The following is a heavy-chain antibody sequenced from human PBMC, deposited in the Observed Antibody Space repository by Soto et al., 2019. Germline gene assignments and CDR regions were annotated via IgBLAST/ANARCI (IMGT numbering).Heavy chain of an antibody. CDR3: ARDLDFGYYYYSMDV. V-gene: IGHV1-46*01. Sequence: QVQLVQSGAEVKKPGASVKVSCKASGYTFTSYYMHWVRQAPGQGLEWMGIINPSGGSTSYAQKFQGIVTMTRDTSTSTVYRELSSLRSEDTAVYYCARDLDFGYYYYSMDVWGQGTTVTVSS. J-gene: IGHJ6*02. D-gene: IGHD3-16*01. CDR2: INPSGGST. CDR1: GYTFTSYY.